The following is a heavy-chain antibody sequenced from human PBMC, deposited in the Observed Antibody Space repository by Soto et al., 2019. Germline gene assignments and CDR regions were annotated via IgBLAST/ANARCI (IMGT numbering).Heavy chain of an antibody. CDR3: AREGSYSAYNFAHGIQLWSFDF. V-gene: IGHV4-4*07. CDR2: IFSSGST. D-gene: IGHD5-12*01. Sequence: SETLSLTCAVSGGSINTFYWSWVRQPAGKGLEWIGRIFSSGSTSFNPSLESRVAMSVDTSKNHFPLNLSSVTAADMAVYYCAREGSYSAYNFAHGIQLWSFDFWGQGALVTVSS. CDR1: GGSINTFY. J-gene: IGHJ4*02.